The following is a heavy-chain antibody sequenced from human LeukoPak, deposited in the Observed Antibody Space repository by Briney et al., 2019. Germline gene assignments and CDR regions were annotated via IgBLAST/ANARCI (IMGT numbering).Heavy chain of an antibody. CDR2: IYSSGST. D-gene: IGHD1-26*01. J-gene: IGHJ4*02. Sequence: KTSETLSLTCTVSGGTISRYYWSWIRQSPGGGLEWIGYIYSSGSTNSNPSLKSRVSISVDMSKNEFSLKLNSVTAADTAVYYCAKFGGSFAFLDYWGQGTLVTVSS. CDR3: AKFGGSFAFLDY. V-gene: IGHV4-4*09. CDR1: GGTISRYY.